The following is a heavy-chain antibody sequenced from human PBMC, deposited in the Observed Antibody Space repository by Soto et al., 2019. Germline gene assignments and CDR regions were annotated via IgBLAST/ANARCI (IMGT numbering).Heavy chain of an antibody. CDR1: GGSISTSSYY. Sequence: SETLSLTCSVSGGSISTSSYYWGWIRQPPGKGLGWIGSIYYRGSTYNNPSLKSRVTISVDTSKNQFSLKLSSVTAADTAVYYCARHDPPKNWFDPWGQGTLVTVSS. J-gene: IGHJ5*02. V-gene: IGHV4-39*01. CDR2: IYYRGST. CDR3: ARHDPPKNWFDP.